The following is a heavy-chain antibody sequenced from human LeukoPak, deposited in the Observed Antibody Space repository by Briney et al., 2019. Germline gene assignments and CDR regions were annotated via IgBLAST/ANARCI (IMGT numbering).Heavy chain of an antibody. CDR3: ARGLAATGLFDY. D-gene: IGHD2-15*01. CDR1: GFTFSSYA. J-gene: IGHJ4*02. CDR2: ISGSGGST. Sequence: PGGSLRLSCAASGFTFSSYAMSWVRQAPGKGLEWVSAISGSGGSTYYADSVKGRFTISRDNSKNTLYLQMNSLRAEDTAVYYRARGLAATGLFDYWGQGTLVTVSS. V-gene: IGHV3-23*01.